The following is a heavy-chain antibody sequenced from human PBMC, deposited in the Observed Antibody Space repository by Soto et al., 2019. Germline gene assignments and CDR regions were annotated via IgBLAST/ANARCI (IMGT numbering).Heavy chain of an antibody. CDR2: IKQDGSEE. Sequence: GGSLRLSCAASGFTFSSYWMSWFRQAPGKGLEWVANIKQDGSEENYVDSVKGRFTISRDNAKNALYLQMNSLRVEDTALYYCAKDILGAPKYSSGWYCAFDIWGQGTMVTVSS. CDR3: AKDILGAPKYSSGWYCAFDI. V-gene: IGHV3-7*03. D-gene: IGHD6-19*01. CDR1: GFTFSSYW. J-gene: IGHJ3*02.